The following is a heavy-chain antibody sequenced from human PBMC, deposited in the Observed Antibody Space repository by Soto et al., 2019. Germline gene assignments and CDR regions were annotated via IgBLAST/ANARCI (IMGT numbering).Heavy chain of an antibody. J-gene: IGHJ6*02. V-gene: IGHV3-23*01. CDR3: AKYYYDSRAPYYYYYYGMDV. CDR1: GFTFSSYA. D-gene: IGHD3-22*01. Sequence: PGGSLRLSCAASGFTFSSYAMSWVRQAPGKGLEWVSAISGSGGSTYYADSVKGRFTISRDNSKNTLYLQMNSLRAEDTAVYYCAKYYYDSRAPYYYYYYGMDVWGQGTTVTVSS. CDR2: ISGSGGST.